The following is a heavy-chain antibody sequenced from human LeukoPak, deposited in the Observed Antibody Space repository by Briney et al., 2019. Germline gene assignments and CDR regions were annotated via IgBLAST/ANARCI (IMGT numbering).Heavy chain of an antibody. J-gene: IGHJ4*02. V-gene: IGHV4-59*01. CDR2: IYYSGST. CDR1: GGSISSYY. Sequence: PSETLSLTCTVSGGSISSYYWSWIRQPPGKGLEWIGYIYYSGSTNYNPSLMSRVTISVDTSKNQFSLKLSSVTAADTAVYYCASLGATVDYWGQGTLVTVSS. CDR3: ASLGATVDY. D-gene: IGHD1-26*01.